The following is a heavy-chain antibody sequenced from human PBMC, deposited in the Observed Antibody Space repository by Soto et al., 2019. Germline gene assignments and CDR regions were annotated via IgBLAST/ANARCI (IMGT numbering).Heavy chain of an antibody. CDR1: GGSISSGDYY. CDR3: ARFDEGYCISTSCYGFDY. D-gene: IGHD2-2*01. CDR2: IYYGGST. V-gene: IGHV4-30-4*08. Sequence: SETLSLTCTVSGGSISSGDYYWSWIRQPPGKGLEWIGYIYYGGSTYYNPSLKSRVTISVDTSKNQFSLKLSSVTAADTAVYYCARFDEGYCISTSCYGFDYWGQGTLVTAPQ. J-gene: IGHJ4*02.